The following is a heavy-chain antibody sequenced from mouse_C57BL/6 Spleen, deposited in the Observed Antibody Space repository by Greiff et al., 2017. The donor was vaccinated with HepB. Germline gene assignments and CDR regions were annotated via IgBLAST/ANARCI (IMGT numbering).Heavy chain of an antibody. CDR1: GFSLTSYG. D-gene: IGHD2-4*01. CDR3: ARRYDYDGPWFAY. V-gene: IGHV2-2*01. Sequence: QVQLKQSGPGLVQPSQSLSITCTVSGFSLTSYGVHWVRQSPGKGLEWLGVIWSGGSTDYNAAFISRLSISKDNSKSQVFFKMNSLQADDTAIYYCARRYDYDGPWFAYWGQGTLVTVSA. J-gene: IGHJ3*01. CDR2: IWSGGST.